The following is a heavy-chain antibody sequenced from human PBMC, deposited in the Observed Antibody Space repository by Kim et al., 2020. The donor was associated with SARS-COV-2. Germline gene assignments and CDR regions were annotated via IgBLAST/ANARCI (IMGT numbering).Heavy chain of an antibody. J-gene: IGHJ5*02. CDR1: GYTFTSYG. CDR3: AREVSSLHWFDP. V-gene: IGHV1-18*01. CDR2: ISAYNGNT. Sequence: ASVKVSCKASGYTFTSYGISWVRQAPGQGLEWMGWISAYNGNTNYAQKLQGRVTMTTATSTSTAYMALRSLRSDDTAVYYCAREVSSLHWFDPWGQGTLVTVSS. D-gene: IGHD6-6*01.